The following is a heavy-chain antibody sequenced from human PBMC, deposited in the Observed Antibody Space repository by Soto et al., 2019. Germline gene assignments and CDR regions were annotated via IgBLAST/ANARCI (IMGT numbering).Heavy chain of an antibody. V-gene: IGHV4-59*01. CDR3: ARTPASIAAAGRGTYYYYGMDV. J-gene: IGHJ6*02. D-gene: IGHD6-13*01. CDR2: IYYSGST. Sequence: QVQLQESGPGLVKPSETLSLTCTVSGGSISSYYWSWIRQPPGKGLEWIGYIYYSGSTNYNPSLKSRVTISVDTSKNQFSLKLSSVTAADTAVYYCARTPASIAAAGRGTYYYYGMDVWGQGTTVTVSS. CDR1: GGSISSYY.